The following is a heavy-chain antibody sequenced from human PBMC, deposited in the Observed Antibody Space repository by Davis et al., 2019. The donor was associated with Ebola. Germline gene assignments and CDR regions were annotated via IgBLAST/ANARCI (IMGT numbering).Heavy chain of an antibody. CDR3: ARDSGSYLVIFDY. J-gene: IGHJ4*02. D-gene: IGHD1-26*01. CDR2: INTGNGNT. Sequence: ASVKVSCKASGGTFSSYAISWVRQAPGQRLEWMGWINTGNGNTEYSQKFQGRVTITRDTSASTAYMELSSLRSEDTAVYYCARDSGSYLVIFDYWGQGTLVTVSS. V-gene: IGHV1-3*04. CDR1: GGTFSSYA.